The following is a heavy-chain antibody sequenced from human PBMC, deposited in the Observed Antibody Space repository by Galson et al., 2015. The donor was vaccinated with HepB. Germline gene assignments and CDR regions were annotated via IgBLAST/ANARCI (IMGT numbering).Heavy chain of an antibody. CDR3: GRDFRSAWSDY. CDR2: IWYDGSQK. CDR1: GFSFSDYG. D-gene: IGHD6-19*01. V-gene: IGHV3-33*01. J-gene: IGHJ4*02. Sequence: SLRLSCAASGFSFSDYGMHWVRQAPGKGLEWVAVIWYDGSQKYYADSVKGRFTISRDNSKNTLDLQMDSLRAEDTAVYYCGRDFRSAWSDYWGQGTLVTVSS.